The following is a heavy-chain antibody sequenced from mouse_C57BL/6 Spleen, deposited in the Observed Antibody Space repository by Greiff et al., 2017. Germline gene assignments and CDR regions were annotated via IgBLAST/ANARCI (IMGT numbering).Heavy chain of an antibody. V-gene: IGHV1-81*01. J-gene: IGHJ1*03. Sequence: LVESGAELARPGASVKLSCKASGYTFTSYGISWVKQRTGQGLEWIGEIYPRSGNTYYNEKFKGKATLTADKSSSTAYMELRSLTSEDSAVYFCARSPLTTVVARGWYFDVWGTGTTVTVSS. CDR3: ARSPLTTVVARGWYFDV. CDR1: GYTFTSYG. D-gene: IGHD1-1*01. CDR2: IYPRSGNT.